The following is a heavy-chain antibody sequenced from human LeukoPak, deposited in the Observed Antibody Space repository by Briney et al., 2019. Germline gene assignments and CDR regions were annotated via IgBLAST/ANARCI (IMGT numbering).Heavy chain of an antibody. CDR1: GFPFSSYW. J-gene: IGHJ5*01. D-gene: IGHD1-1*01. V-gene: IGHV3-7*01. Sequence: GGSLRLSCVASGFPFSSYWMTWVRQAPGKGLEWVANIKQDGSKKSYVDSVRGRFTISRDNAKNSLYLQMNSLRAEDTAIYYCAKGQSGTTPYWFDSWGQGTLVTVSS. CDR3: AKGQSGTTPYWFDS. CDR2: IKQDGSKK.